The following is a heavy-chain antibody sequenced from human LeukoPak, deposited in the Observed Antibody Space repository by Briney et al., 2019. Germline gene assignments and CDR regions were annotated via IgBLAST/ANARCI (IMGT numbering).Heavy chain of an antibody. CDR2: IIPIFGTA. CDR3: ATEQMVPPDRPWFGELLPNYYYYYMDV. CDR1: GYTFTSYG. D-gene: IGHD3-10*01. Sequence: ASVKVSCKASGYTFTSYGISWVRQAPGQGLEWMGGIIPIFGTANYAQKFQGRVTITADKSTSTAYMELSSLRSEDTAVYYCATEQMVPPDRPWFGELLPNYYYYYMDVWGKGTTVTVSS. V-gene: IGHV1-69*06. J-gene: IGHJ6*03.